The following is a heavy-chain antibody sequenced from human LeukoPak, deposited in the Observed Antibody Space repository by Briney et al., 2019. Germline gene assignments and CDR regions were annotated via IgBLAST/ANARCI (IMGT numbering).Heavy chain of an antibody. CDR2: IYYSGST. D-gene: IGHD3-3*01. CDR3: ARYYDFWSGYLNGNWFDP. Sequence: SETLSLNCTVSGGSISSHYWSWIRQPPGKGLEWIGYIYYSGSTNYNPSLKSRVTISVDTSKNQFSLKLSSVTAADTAVYYCARYYDFWSGYLNGNWFDPWGQGTLVTVSS. CDR1: GGSISSHY. V-gene: IGHV4-59*11. J-gene: IGHJ5*02.